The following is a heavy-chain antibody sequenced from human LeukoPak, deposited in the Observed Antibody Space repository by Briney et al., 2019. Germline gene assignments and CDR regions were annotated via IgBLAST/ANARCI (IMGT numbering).Heavy chain of an antibody. CDR3: AGRAARFFDY. CDR1: GYSLNSYY. Sequence: SETLSLTCTVSGYSLNSYYLSWIRQPPGEGLQWIGYIFYSGSSNYNASLRSRVAISVDTSKNQFSLKLTSVTAADTAVYYCAGRAARFFDYWGQGILVTVSS. D-gene: IGHD6-25*01. V-gene: IGHV4-59*01. J-gene: IGHJ4*02. CDR2: IFYSGSS.